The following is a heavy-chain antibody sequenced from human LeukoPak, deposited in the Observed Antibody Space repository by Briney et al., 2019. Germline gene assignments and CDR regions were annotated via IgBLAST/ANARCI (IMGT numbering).Heavy chain of an antibody. CDR1: GFTVSSNY. D-gene: IGHD3-10*01. CDR2: FYSGGST. J-gene: IGHJ6*02. V-gene: IGHV3-66*01. CDR3: ARRYGLFGMDA. Sequence: GGSLRLSCAASGFTVSSNYMNWARQAPGKGLEWVSVFYSGGSTYYADSVKGRFTISRDNSKNMVYLQMNSLRADDTAVYFCARRYGLFGMDAWGQGTTVTVSS.